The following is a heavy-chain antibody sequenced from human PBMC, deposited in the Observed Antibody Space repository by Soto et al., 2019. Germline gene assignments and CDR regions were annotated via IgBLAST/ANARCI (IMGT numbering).Heavy chain of an antibody. V-gene: IGHV3-30*18. J-gene: IGHJ4*02. CDR2: ISYDGSNK. D-gene: IGHD3-3*01. CDR3: AKDLRFLEWLFNFDY. Sequence: PGGSLRLSCAASGFTFSSYGMHWVRQAPGKGLEWVAVISYDGSNKYYADSVKGRFTISRDNSKNTLYLQMNSLRAEDTAVYYCAKDLRFLEWLFNFDYWGQGTLVTVSS. CDR1: GFTFSSYG.